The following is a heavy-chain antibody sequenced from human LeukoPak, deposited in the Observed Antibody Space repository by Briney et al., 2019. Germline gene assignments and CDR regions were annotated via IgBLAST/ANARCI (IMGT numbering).Heavy chain of an antibody. J-gene: IGHJ4*02. CDR1: GGTFSSYA. V-gene: IGHV1-69*13. D-gene: IGHD2-15*01. CDR2: IIPIFGTA. Sequence: SVKVSCKASGGTFSSYAISWVRQAPGQGLEWMGGIIPIFGTANYAQKFQGRVTITADESTSTAYMELSSLRSEDTAVYYCALNSLGYCSGGSFFTHYYFDYWGQGTLVTVSS. CDR3: ALNSLGYCSGGSFFTHYYFDY.